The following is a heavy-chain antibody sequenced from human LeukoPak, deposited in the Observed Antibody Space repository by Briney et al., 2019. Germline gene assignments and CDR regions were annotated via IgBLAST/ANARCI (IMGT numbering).Heavy chain of an antibody. CDR3: ASGGGSVVVPAAIDFSLDY. Sequence: SETLSLTCAVYGGSFSGYYWSWIRQPPGKGLEWIGEINHSGSTNYNPSLKSRVTISVDTSKNQFSLKLSSVTAADTAVYYCASGGGSVVVPAAIDFSLDYWGQGTLVTVSS. V-gene: IGHV4-34*01. CDR1: GGSFSGYY. D-gene: IGHD2-2*01. CDR2: INHSGST. J-gene: IGHJ4*02.